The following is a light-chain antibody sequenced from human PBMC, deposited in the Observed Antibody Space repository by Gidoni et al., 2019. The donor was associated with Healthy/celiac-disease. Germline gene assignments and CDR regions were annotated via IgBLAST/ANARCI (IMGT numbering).Light chain of an antibody. Sequence: DIVMTQSPDSLAVSLGERATINCKSSQSVLYSSNNKNYLAWYQQKPGQPPKLLIYGASTRESGVPDRFSGSGSGTDFTLTISSLQAEDVAVYYCQQYYSTPQTFGQXTKLEIK. V-gene: IGKV4-1*01. CDR3: QQYYSTPQT. J-gene: IGKJ2*01. CDR2: GAS. CDR1: QSVLYSSNNKNY.